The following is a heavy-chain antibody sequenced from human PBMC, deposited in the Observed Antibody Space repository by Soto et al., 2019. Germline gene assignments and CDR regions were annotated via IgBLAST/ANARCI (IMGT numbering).Heavy chain of an antibody. V-gene: IGHV4-39*01. CDR1: GGSISSSSYY. Sequence: QLQLQESGPGPVKPSETLSLTCTVSGGSISSSSYYWGWIRQPPGKGLEWIGSIYYSGSTYYNPSLKSRVTISVDTSKNQFSLKLSSVTAADTAVYYCASQQLVHYYYGMDVWGQGTTVTVSS. J-gene: IGHJ6*02. CDR3: ASQQLVHYYYGMDV. D-gene: IGHD6-13*01. CDR2: IYYSGST.